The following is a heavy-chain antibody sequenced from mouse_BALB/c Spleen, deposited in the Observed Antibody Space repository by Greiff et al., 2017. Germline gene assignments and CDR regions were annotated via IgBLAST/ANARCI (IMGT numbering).Heavy chain of an antibody. V-gene: IGHV5-4*02. Sequence: EVHLVESGGGLVKPGGSLKLSCAASGFTFSDYYMYWVRQTPEKRLEWVATISDGGSYTYYPDSVKGRFTISRDNAKNNLYLQMSSLKSEDTAMYYCARDYYDYSAWFAYWGQGTLVTVSA. CDR1: GFTFSDYY. CDR2: ISDGGSYT. J-gene: IGHJ3*01. CDR3: ARDYYDYSAWFAY. D-gene: IGHD2-4*01.